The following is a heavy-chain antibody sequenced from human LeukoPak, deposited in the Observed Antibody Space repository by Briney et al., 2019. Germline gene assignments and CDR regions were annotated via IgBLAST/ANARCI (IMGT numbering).Heavy chain of an antibody. J-gene: IGHJ6*03. CDR1: GFTFSSYG. CDR3: ARDGELLWFGEFLASMDV. D-gene: IGHD3-10*01. V-gene: IGHV3-21*01. CDR2: ISSSSSYI. Sequence: GGSLRLSCAASGFTFSSYGMHWVRQAPGKGLEWVSSISSSSSYIYYADSVKGRFTISRDNAKNSLYLQMNSLRAEDTAVYYCARDGELLWFGEFLASMDVWGKGTTVTVSS.